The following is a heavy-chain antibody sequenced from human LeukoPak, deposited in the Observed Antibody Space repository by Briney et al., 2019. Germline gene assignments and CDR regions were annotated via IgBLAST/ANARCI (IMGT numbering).Heavy chain of an antibody. V-gene: IGHV4-4*07. Sequence: PSXTLSLXCTVSGGSISSYYWRWIRQPAGKGLEWIGRIYTSGSTNYIPSLKSLVPMSVDTSNNQFSLKLSSVTAADTAVYYCAGGGITDAFDIWGQGTMVTVSS. CDR2: IYTSGST. D-gene: IGHD3-10*01. CDR1: GGSISSYY. CDR3: AGGGITDAFDI. J-gene: IGHJ3*02.